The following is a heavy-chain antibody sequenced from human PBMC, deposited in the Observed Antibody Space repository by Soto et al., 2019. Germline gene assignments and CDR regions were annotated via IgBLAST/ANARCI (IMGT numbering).Heavy chain of an antibody. V-gene: IGHV2-26*01. CDR3: ARGYSSSWYGYYYGMDV. D-gene: IGHD6-13*01. CDR2: IFSNDEK. J-gene: IGHJ6*02. CDR1: GFSLSNARMG. Sequence: SGPTLVNPTETLTLTCTVSGFSLSNARMGVSWIRQPPGKALEWLAHIFSNDEKSYSTSLKSRLTISKDTSKSQVVLTMTNMDPVDTATYYCARGYSSSWYGYYYGMDVWGQGTTVTV.